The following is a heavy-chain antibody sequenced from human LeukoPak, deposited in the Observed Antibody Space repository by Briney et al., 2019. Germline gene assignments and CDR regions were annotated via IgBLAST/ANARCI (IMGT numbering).Heavy chain of an antibody. V-gene: IGHV1-3*01. J-gene: IGHJ3*02. D-gene: IGHD1-1*01. CDR3: ARVNLVHDAFDI. Sequence: GASVKVSCKASGYTFTSYGISWVRQAPGQGLEWMGWINAGNGNTKYSQKFQGRVTITRDTSASTAYMELSSLRSEDTAVYYCARVNLVHDAFDIWGQGTMVTVSS. CDR2: INAGNGNT. CDR1: GYTFTSYG.